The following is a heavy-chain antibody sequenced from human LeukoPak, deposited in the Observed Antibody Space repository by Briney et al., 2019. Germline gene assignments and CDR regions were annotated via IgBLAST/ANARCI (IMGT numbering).Heavy chain of an antibody. J-gene: IGHJ6*02. Sequence: PGGSLRLSCAASGFTFSSYAMSWVRQAPGKGLEWVANIKLDGSEKNYVDSVKGRFTISRDNAKNSLYLQMNSLRAEDTAVYYCARYYDSGPWDYYGMDVWGQGTTVTVSS. D-gene: IGHD3-16*01. CDR1: GFTFSSYA. CDR2: IKLDGSEK. V-gene: IGHV3-7*03. CDR3: ARYYDSGPWDYYGMDV.